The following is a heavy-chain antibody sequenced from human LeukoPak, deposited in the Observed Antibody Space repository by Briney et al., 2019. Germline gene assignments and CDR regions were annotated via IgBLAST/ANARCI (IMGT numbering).Heavy chain of an antibody. Sequence: GGSLRLSCAASGLSLSSNNMHWVRQTPGGGLEWLSYIRAGRGTVFSADSVKGRFSISRDNARESLFLQMSSLRVEDTGVYYCTRDLGLRRMIWGRGTLVIVSS. V-gene: IGHV3-48*04. CDR2: IRAGRGTV. J-gene: IGHJ2*01. CDR1: GLSLSSNN. CDR3: TRDLGLRRMI.